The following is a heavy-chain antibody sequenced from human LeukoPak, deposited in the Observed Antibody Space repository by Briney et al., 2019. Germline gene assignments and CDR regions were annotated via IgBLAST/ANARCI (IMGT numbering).Heavy chain of an antibody. J-gene: IGHJ3*02. CDR2: IYYSGST. CDR3: ARELRGCTNGVCPRGNAFDI. V-gene: IGHV4-59*01. D-gene: IGHD2-8*01. Sequence: SETLSLTRTVSGGSISSYYWSWIQQPPGKGLEWIGYIYYSGSTNYNPSLKSRVTISVDTSKNQFSLKLSSVTAADTAVYYCARELRGCTNGVCPRGNAFDIWGQGTMVTVSS. CDR1: GGSISSYY.